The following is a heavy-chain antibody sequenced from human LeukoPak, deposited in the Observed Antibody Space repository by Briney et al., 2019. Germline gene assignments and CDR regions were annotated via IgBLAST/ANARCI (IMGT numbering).Heavy chain of an antibody. CDR3: ARAGGYCSGGSCDDYYYYGMDV. CDR2: ISSSSSYI. J-gene: IGHJ6*02. CDR1: GFTFSSYS. V-gene: IGHV3-21*01. Sequence: GGSLRLSCAASGFTFSSYSMNWVRQAPGKGLEWVSSISSSSSYIYYADSVKGRFTISRDNAKNSLYLQMNSLRAEDTAVYYCARAGGYCSGGSCDDYYYYGMDVWGQGTTVTVSS. D-gene: IGHD2-15*01.